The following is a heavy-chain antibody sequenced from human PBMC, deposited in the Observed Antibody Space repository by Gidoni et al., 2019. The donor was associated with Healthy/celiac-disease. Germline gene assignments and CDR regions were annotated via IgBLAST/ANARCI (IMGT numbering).Heavy chain of an antibody. CDR3: AKDISAVAGSRWGFDY. CDR1: GFTCDDYA. Sequence: EVQLVESGGGLVQPGRSLRLSCAASGFTCDDYAMHWVRPAPGKGLEWVSGISWNSGSIGYADSVKGRFTIARDNAKNSLYLQMNSLRAEDTALYYCAKDISAVAGSRWGFDYWGQGTLVTVSS. V-gene: IGHV3-9*01. D-gene: IGHD6-19*01. J-gene: IGHJ4*02. CDR2: ISWNSGSI.